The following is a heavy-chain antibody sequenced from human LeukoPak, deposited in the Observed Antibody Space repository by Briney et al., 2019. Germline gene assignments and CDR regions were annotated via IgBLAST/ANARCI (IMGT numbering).Heavy chain of an antibody. D-gene: IGHD6-13*01. CDR2: INSDGSGT. V-gene: IGHV3-74*01. Sequence: GSLRLSCAASGFTFSSYSMHWVRQAPGKGLVWVSRINSDGSGTTYADSVKGRFTVSRDNAKNTLYLQMNSLRVEDTAMYYCTRVFAGDEYSSSGYWGQGTLVTVSS. CDR3: TRVFAGDEYSSSGY. J-gene: IGHJ4*02. CDR1: GFTFSSYS.